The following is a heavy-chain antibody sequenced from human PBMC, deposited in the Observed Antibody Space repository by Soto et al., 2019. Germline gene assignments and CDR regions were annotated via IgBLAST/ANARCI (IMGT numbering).Heavy chain of an antibody. D-gene: IGHD3-22*01. J-gene: IGHJ4*02. V-gene: IGHV3-48*01. CDR3: ARDDYPYYDDSSGYHFDY. CDR1: GFTFSTYN. CDR2: ISSSSSTI. Sequence: GGSLRLSCAASGFTFSTYNMNWVRQAPGKGLEWVSYISSSSSTIRYADSVKGRFTISRDNAKNSLYLQMNSLRAEDTAVYYCARDDYPYYDDSSGYHFDYWGQGTLVTVSS.